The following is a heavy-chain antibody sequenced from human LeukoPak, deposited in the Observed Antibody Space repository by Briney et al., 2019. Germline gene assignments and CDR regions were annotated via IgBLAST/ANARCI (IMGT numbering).Heavy chain of an antibody. D-gene: IGHD3-16*01. V-gene: IGHV4-59*01. J-gene: IGHJ5*02. CDR1: GGSISSYY. Sequence: SETLSLTCTVSGGSISSYYWNWIRQPPGKGLEWIGYIYYSGSTNYNPSLKGRVTISLDTSKNQFSLNLTSVTAADTAVYYCARFTPQGYGWGGYNRFDPWGQGTLVTVSS. CDR3: ARFTPQGYGWGGYNRFDP. CDR2: IYYSGST.